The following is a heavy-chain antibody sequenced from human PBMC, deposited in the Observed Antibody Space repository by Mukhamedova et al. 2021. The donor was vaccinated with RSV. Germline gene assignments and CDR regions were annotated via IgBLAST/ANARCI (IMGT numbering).Heavy chain of an antibody. CDR3: AREDASDGLDI. CDR1: SYG. J-gene: IGHJ3*02. D-gene: IGHD2-2*01. Sequence: SYGIHWVRQAPGKGLEWVAYISYDGTYDEYADSVRGRIAISRDNSKNTLFLQMNSLNSEDTAMFYCAREDASDGLDIWGQGTMVT. V-gene: IGHV3-30*09. CDR2: ISYDGTYD.